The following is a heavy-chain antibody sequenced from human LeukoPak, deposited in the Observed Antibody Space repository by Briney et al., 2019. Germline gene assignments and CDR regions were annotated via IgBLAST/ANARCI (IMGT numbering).Heavy chain of an antibody. Sequence: GSLRLSCAASGFHFSSYGMQRVRQAPGKGLEWVAVIWYDGSNKYYADSVKGRFTISRDNSKNTLYLQMNSLRAEDTAVYYCARLKLGYYYDSSGYYFDAFDIWGQGTMVTVSS. V-gene: IGHV3-33*01. J-gene: IGHJ3*02. CDR1: GFHFSSYG. D-gene: IGHD3-22*01. CDR3: ARLKLGYYYDSSGYYFDAFDI. CDR2: IWYDGSNK.